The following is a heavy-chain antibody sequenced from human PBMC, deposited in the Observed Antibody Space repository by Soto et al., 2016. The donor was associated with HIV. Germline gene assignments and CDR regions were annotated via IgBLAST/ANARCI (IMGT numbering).Heavy chain of an antibody. CDR2: ISGNGGST. J-gene: IGHJ4*02. Sequence: EVQLLESGGDLIQPGGSLRLSCAASGFTFSSYAMSWVRQAPGKGLEWVSAISGNGGSTYYADSVKGRFTISRDNSKNTLYLQMNSLRAEDTAIYYCAKHGLFDYWGQGTLVTVSS. CDR1: GFTFSSYA. V-gene: IGHV3-23*01. CDR3: AKHGLFDY.